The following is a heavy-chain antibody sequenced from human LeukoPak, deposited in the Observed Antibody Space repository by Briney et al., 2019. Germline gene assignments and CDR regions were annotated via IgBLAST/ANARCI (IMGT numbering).Heavy chain of an antibody. Sequence: PGGSLRLSCAAYGFTFTSYAMSWVRQAPGKGLEWVSAISGSGGSTYYADSVKGRFIISRDNSKNTLSLQMNSLRAEDTAAYYCARPRSWSASYNWFDSWGQGTLVTVSS. D-gene: IGHD6-13*01. V-gene: IGHV3-23*01. CDR2: ISGSGGST. J-gene: IGHJ5*01. CDR3: ARPRSWSASYNWFDS. CDR1: GFTFTSYA.